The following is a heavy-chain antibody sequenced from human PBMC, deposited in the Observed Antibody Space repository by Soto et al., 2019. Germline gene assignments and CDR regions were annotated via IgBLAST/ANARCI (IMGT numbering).Heavy chain of an antibody. CDR1: GFTFSIYA. CDR2: ISTKGGST. D-gene: IGHD3-22*01. V-gene: IGHV3-64D*06. Sequence: GGSLRLSCSASGFTFSIYAMHWVRQAPGKGLQYVSSISTKGGSTHYADTVKGRSTISRDNSKNTQYLQMSSLRANDTDVYNCVKGEYYYDSSGYYPFDYWGQGTLVTVSS. CDR3: VKGEYYYDSSGYYPFDY. J-gene: IGHJ4*02.